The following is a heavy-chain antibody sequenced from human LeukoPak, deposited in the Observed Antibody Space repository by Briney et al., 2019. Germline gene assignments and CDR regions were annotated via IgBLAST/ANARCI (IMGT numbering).Heavy chain of an antibody. D-gene: IGHD6-13*01. CDR2: ISYDGSNK. V-gene: IGHV3-30*18. CDR1: GFTFSSYG. Sequence: GSLRLSCAASGFTFSSYGMHWVRQAPGKGLEWVAVISYDGSNKYYADSVKGRFTISRDNSKNTLCLQMNSLRAEDTAVYYCAKERSSIPAAANYWGQGTLVTVSS. J-gene: IGHJ4*02. CDR3: AKERSSIPAAANY.